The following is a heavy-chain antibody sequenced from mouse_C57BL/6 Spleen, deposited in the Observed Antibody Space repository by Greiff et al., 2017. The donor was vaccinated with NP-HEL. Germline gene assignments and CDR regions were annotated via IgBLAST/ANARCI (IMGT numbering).Heavy chain of an antibody. D-gene: IGHD1-1*01. CDR1: GYSFTGYY. J-gene: IGHJ2*01. CDR3: ARYYYGFDY. V-gene: IGHV1-42*01. Sequence: EVQRVESGPELVKPGASVKISCKASGYSFTGYYMNWVKQSPEKSLEWIGEINPSTGGTTYNQKFKAKATLTVDKSSSTAYMQLKSLTSEDSAVYYCARYYYGFDYWGQGTTLTVSS. CDR2: INPSTGGT.